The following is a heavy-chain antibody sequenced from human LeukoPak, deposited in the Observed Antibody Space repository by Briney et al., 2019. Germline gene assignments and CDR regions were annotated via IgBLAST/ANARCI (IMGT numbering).Heavy chain of an antibody. CDR3: ATGCSGGSCYGYFQH. CDR2: ISYDRSNI. Sequence: GGSLRLSCAASGFTFSSYGMHWVRQAPGKGLEWVAVISYDRSNIYYADSVKGRFTISRDNSKNTLFLQMNSLRADDTAVYYCATGCSGGSCYGYFQHWGQGTLVTVSS. V-gene: IGHV3-30*03. D-gene: IGHD2-15*01. J-gene: IGHJ1*01. CDR1: GFTFSSYG.